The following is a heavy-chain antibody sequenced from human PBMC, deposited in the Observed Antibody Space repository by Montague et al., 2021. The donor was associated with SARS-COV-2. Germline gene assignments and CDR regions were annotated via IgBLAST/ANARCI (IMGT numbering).Heavy chain of an antibody. CDR3: VCGSHYENSGYFFAFYY. J-gene: IGHJ4*02. CDR2: IYWDDDK. Sequence: VKPTQTLTLTCTFSGFSLTTNGVGVGWIRQPPGKALEWVALIYWDDDKRFSPSLKTRLTISRDTSKKQVVLTLTDMDPVDTATYFCVCGSHYENSGYFFAFYYWGQGILVTVS. CDR1: GFSLTTNGVG. V-gene: IGHV2-5*02. D-gene: IGHD3-22*01.